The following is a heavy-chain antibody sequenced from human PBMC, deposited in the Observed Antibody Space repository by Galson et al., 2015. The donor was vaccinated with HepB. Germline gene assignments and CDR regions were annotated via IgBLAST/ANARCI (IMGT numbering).Heavy chain of an antibody. Sequence: YWGWIRQPPGKGLEWIASIYFVGTTPYNPSLRSRVTISVDTSKNQFSLKLTSVTATDTAVYYCARHKRPQLMEGCYNYWGQGTLVTVSS. CDR3: ARHKRPQLMEGCYNY. CDR1: Y. V-gene: IGHV4-39*01. D-gene: IGHD2-15*01. CDR2: IYFVGTT. J-gene: IGHJ4*02.